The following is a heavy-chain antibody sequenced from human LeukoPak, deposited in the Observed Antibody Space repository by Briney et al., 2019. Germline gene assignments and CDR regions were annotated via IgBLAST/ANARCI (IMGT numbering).Heavy chain of an antibody. Sequence: GGSLRLSCEASGVTLGSYAMSWARQAPGKGLEWVSGISSSGSGGNTYYADSVKGRFTISRDSSKNTLFLHMNTLRAEDTAVYYCARDLCCSGGPGDYYYGMDVWGQGTTVTVSS. V-gene: IGHV3-23*01. CDR3: ARDLCCSGGPGDYYYGMDV. D-gene: IGHD2-15*01. J-gene: IGHJ6*02. CDR1: GVTLGSYA. CDR2: ISSSGSGGNT.